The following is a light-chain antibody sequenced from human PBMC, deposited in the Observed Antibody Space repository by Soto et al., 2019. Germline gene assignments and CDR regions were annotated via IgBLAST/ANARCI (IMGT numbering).Light chain of an antibody. Sequence: DIQMTQSPSTLSASVGDRVTITCRASQDISSWLAWYQQKPGKAPNLLIYDASTLERGVPSRFSGTGSGTEFTLTIDRPQPDDFATYYCQQYHTSSITFGQGTRLEN. V-gene: IGKV1-5*01. CDR3: QQYHTSSIT. CDR2: DAS. CDR1: QDISSW. J-gene: IGKJ5*01.